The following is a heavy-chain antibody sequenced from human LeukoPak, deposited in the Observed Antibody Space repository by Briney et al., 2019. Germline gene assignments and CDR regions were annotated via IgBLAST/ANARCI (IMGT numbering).Heavy chain of an antibody. CDR3: VRGFSGVVGDH. V-gene: IGHV4-34*01. CDR2: IKDSGIT. J-gene: IGHJ4*02. CDR1: SGSFSGYY. Sequence: PSETLSLTCAVYSGSFSGYYWSWIRLTPGKGLEWIGEIKDSGITNYNPSLRSRVTISKDTSNNQMSLNLHSATAADTAVYYCVRGFSGVVGDHWGQGTLVTVSS. D-gene: IGHD3-10*01.